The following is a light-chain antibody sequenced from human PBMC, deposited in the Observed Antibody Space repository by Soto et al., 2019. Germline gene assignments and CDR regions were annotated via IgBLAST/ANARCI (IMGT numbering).Light chain of an antibody. CDR1: QSVDNN. V-gene: IGKV3-15*01. CDR2: AAS. Sequence: EIVMTQSPATLSVSPGERATLSCRASQSVDNNLAWYQQKPGQAPRLLIHAASTRATGIPDRRSGSGSGTEFTRAISSLPSEDFKVYYCQQYNAWPQTFGQGTKVEIK. CDR3: QQYNAWPQT. J-gene: IGKJ1*01.